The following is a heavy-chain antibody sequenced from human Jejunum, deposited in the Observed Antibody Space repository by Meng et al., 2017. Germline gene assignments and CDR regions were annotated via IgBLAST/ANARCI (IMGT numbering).Heavy chain of an antibody. Sequence: GGSLRLSCATSGFTFTRHGLHWVRQAPGKGLEWVAVMWYDDSKKYYTDSVKGRFTISRDDSKNTIYLQMHSLRDEDTAVYYCARCYGDWFSGDHWGRGPLVTVSS. J-gene: IGHJ4*01. CDR1: GFTFTRHG. CDR2: MWYDDSKK. D-gene: IGHD3/OR15-3a*01. CDR3: ARCYGDWFSGDH. V-gene: IGHV3-33*01.